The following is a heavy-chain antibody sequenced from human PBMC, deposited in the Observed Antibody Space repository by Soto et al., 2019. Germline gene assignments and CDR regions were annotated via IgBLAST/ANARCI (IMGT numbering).Heavy chain of an antibody. CDR3: ARYLWLNGGAPKDY. J-gene: IGHJ4*02. D-gene: IGHD6-19*01. V-gene: IGHV4-39*01. CDR1: GASISSESYY. CDR2: IFHSGST. Sequence: QLQLRESGPGLVKPSETLSLACTVSGASISSESYYWGWIRQPPGKGLEWIGSIFHSGSTYYNPSLKSRVAISVDTSKYQISLKLSSVIAADTAVYYCARYLWLNGGAPKDYWGQGTLVTVSS.